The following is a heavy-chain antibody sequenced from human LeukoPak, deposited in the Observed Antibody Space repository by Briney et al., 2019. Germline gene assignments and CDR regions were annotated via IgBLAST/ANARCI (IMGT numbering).Heavy chain of an antibody. CDR2: INPSGGST. CDR3: ARMGGRLSRDYYYYMDV. V-gene: IGHV1-46*01. D-gene: IGHD3-3*02. CDR1: AYTFTSYY. J-gene: IGHJ6*03. Sequence: ASVKVSCKASAYTFTSYYMHWVRQAPGQGLEWMGIINPSGGSTSYAQKFQGRVTMTRDTSTSTIYMELSSLRSEDTAVYYCARMGGRLSRDYYYYMDVWGKGTTVTVSS.